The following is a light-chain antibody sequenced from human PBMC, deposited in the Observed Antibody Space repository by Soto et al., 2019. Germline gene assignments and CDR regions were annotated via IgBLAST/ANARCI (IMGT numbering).Light chain of an antibody. CDR3: ETWDNNNRV. Sequence: QLVLTQSSSASASLGSSVKVTCTLNRGHSTYIIAWHQQQPGKAPRFLMKGEGSGTYNKGSGVPDRFSGSSSGADRHLTISKVQSEYEADYYCETWDNNNRVFGGGTKLTVL. V-gene: IGLV4-60*03. CDR2: GEGSGTY. J-gene: IGLJ3*02. CDR1: RGHSTYI.